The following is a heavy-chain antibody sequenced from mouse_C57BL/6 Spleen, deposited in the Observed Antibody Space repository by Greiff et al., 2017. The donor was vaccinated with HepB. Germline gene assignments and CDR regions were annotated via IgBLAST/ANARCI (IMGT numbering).Heavy chain of an antibody. CDR3: ASGPYGNYVFDY. Sequence: VQLQQSGAELVKPGASVKISCKASGYAFSSYWMNWVKQRPGKGLEWIGQIYPGDGDTNYNGKFKGKATLTADKSSSTAYMQLSSLTSEDSAVYFCASGPYGNYVFDYWGQGTTLTVSS. CDR2: IYPGDGDT. V-gene: IGHV1-80*01. D-gene: IGHD2-1*01. J-gene: IGHJ2*01. CDR1: GYAFSSYW.